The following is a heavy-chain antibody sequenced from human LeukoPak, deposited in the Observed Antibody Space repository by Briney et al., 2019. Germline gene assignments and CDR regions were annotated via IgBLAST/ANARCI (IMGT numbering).Heavy chain of an antibody. D-gene: IGHD6-19*01. V-gene: IGHV3-9*01. J-gene: IGHJ4*02. CDR2: ISGNSGSI. CDR3: AKAAGGWYYPVDY. Sequence: GRSLRLSCAASGFTFDGYVMHWVRQAPGKGLEWVSGISGNSGSIGYADSVKDRFSISRDNAKNSLYLQMNSLRADDTAFYYCAKAAGGWYYPVDYWGQGTLVTVSS. CDR1: GFTFDGYV.